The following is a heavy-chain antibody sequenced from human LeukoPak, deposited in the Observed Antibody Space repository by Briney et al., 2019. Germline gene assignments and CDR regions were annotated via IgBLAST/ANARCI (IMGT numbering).Heavy chain of an antibody. CDR2: IIPILGIA. J-gene: IGHJ4*02. D-gene: IGHD6-6*01. CDR3: AIRPYSSSSYLDY. CDR1: GGTFSSYA. V-gene: IGHV1-69*04. Sequence: SVKVSCKASGGTFSSYAISWVRQAPGQGLEWMGRIIPILGIANYAQKFQGRVTITADKSTSTAYMELSSLRSEDTAVYYCAIRPYSSSSYLDYWGQGTLVTVSS.